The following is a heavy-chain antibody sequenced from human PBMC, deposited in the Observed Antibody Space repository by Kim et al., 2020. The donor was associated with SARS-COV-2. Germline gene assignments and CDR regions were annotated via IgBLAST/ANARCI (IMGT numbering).Heavy chain of an antibody. CDR2: TYYRSKWYN. V-gene: IGHV6-1*01. D-gene: IGHD6-19*01. CDR3: ASQAVAGTIYYYGMDV. CDR1: GDSVSSNSAA. J-gene: IGHJ6*02. Sequence: SQTLSLTCAISGDSVSSNSAAWNWIRQSPSRGLEWLGRTYYRSKWYNDYAVSVKSRITINPDTSKNQFSLQLNSVTPEDTAVYYCASQAVAGTIYYYGMDVWGQGTTVTVSS.